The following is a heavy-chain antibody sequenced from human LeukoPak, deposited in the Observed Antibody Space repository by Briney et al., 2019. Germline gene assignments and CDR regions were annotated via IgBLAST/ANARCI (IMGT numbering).Heavy chain of an antibody. Sequence: PGGSLRLSCAASGFTFSSYAMNWVRQAPGKGLEWVSSISSSSSYIYYADSVKGRFTISRDNAKNSLYLQMNSLRAEDTAVYYCARDVFRGFGELLRGPSPPDYWGLGTLVTVSS. V-gene: IGHV3-21*01. D-gene: IGHD3-10*01. CDR2: ISSSSSYI. CDR3: ARDVFRGFGELLRGPSPPDY. CDR1: GFTFSSYA. J-gene: IGHJ4*02.